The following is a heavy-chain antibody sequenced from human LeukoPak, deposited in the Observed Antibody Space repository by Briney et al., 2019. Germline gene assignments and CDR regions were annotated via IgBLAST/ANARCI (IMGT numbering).Heavy chain of an antibody. Sequence: ASVKVSCKVSGYTLTELSMHWVRQAPGKGLEWMGGFDPEDSETIYAQKFQGRVTMTEDTSTDTAYMELSSLRSEDTAVYYCATDPTYYDPTGGAFDIWGQGTMVTVSS. J-gene: IGHJ3*02. CDR2: FDPEDSET. CDR3: ATDPTYYDPTGGAFDI. CDR1: GYTLTELS. V-gene: IGHV1-24*01. D-gene: IGHD3-22*01.